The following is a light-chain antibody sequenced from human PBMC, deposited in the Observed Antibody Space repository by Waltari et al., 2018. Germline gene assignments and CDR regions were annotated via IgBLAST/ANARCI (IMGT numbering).Light chain of an antibody. CDR1: SSHVGGYNH. Sequence: QSALTQPASVSGSPGQSITISCTGTSSHVGGYNHVSWYQQHPGKAPKLMIYEVSNRPSGVSNRFSGSKSGNTASLTISGLQAEDEADYYCSSYTSSSTLVVFGGGTKLTVL. CDR3: SSYTSSSTLVV. V-gene: IGLV2-14*01. CDR2: EVS. J-gene: IGLJ2*01.